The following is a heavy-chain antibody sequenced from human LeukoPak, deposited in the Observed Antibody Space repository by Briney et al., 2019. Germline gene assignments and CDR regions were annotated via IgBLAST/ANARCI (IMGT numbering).Heavy chain of an antibody. D-gene: IGHD3-9*01. CDR1: GYTFTSYY. V-gene: IGHV1-46*01. J-gene: IGHJ4*02. Sequence: ASVKVSCKASGYTFTSYYMHWVRQAPGQGLEWMGIINPSGGSTSYAQKFQGRVTMTRDTSTSTVYMELSSLRSEDTAVYYCASAPSIRYFDWLSSPFDYWGQGTLVTVSS. CDR3: ASAPSIRYFDWLSSPFDY. CDR2: INPSGGST.